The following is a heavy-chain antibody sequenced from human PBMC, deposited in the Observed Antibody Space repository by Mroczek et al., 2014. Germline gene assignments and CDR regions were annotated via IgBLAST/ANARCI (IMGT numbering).Heavy chain of an antibody. CDR2: INPNSGGT. Sequence: QVQLVESGAEVKKPGASVKVSCKASGYTFTGYYMHWVRQAPGQGLEWMGWINPNSGGTNYAQKFQGRVTMTRDTSISTAYMELSRLRSDDTAVYYCASSLNLPRYCSGGXCYNAAFDIWGQGQVVTVSS. V-gene: IGHV1-2*02. CDR3: ASSLNLPRYCSGGXCYNAAFDI. CDR1: GYTFTGYY. D-gene: IGHD2-15*01. J-gene: IGHJ3*02.